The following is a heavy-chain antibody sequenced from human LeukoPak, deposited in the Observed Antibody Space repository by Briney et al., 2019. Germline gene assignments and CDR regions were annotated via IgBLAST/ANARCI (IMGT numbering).Heavy chain of an antibody. CDR1: GFTFSNFA. D-gene: IGHD3-16*01. J-gene: IGHJ6*02. V-gene: IGHV3-30-3*01. CDR3: ARVRGGSSWYSYGMDV. CDR2: ICVVGANE. Sequence: GGSLRLSCAASGFTFSNFAMSWVRQAPGKGLEWVSVICVVGANEYYADSVKGHFTISRDNSKDRSYLQMNSLRPEDTAMYYCARVRGGSSWYSYGMDVWGRGTPVTVSS.